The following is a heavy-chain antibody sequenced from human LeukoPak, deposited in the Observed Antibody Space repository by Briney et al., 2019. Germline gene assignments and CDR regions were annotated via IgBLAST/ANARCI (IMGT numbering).Heavy chain of an antibody. V-gene: IGHV4-34*01. D-gene: IGHD3-16*02. CDR1: GGSFSGYY. CDR3: ARVSLSDYVWGSFRPRTYFDY. Sequence: SETLSLTCAVYGGSFSGYYWSWIRQPPGKGLEWIGEINHSGSTNYNPSLKSRVTISVDTSKNQFSLKLSSVTAADTAVYYCARVSLSDYVWGSFRPRTYFDYWGQGTLVTVSS. CDR2: INHSGST. J-gene: IGHJ4*02.